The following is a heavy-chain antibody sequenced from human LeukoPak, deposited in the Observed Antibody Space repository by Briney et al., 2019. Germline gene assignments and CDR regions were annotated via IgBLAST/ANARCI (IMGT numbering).Heavy chain of an antibody. Sequence: PGGSLRLSCAASGFTFSSYEMNWVRQAPGKGLEWVSLISWDGGSTYYADSVKGRFTISRDNSKNSLYLQMNSLRTEDTALYYCANRDYWGQGTLVTVSS. V-gene: IGHV3-43*01. J-gene: IGHJ4*02. CDR2: ISWDGGST. CDR3: ANRDY. CDR1: GFTFSSYE.